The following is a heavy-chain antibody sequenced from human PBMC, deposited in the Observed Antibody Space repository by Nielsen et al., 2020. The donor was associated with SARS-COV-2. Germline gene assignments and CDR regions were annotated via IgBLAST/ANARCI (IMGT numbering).Heavy chain of an antibody. D-gene: IGHD3-22*01. V-gene: IGHV3-66*01. J-gene: IGHJ3*02. Sequence: WIRQPPGKGLEWVSVIYSGGSTYYADSVKGRFTISRDNSKNTLYLQMNSLRAEDTAVYYCVYYDSSGYPRRAFDIWGQGTMVTVSS. CDR2: IYSGGST. CDR3: VYYDSSGYPRRAFDI.